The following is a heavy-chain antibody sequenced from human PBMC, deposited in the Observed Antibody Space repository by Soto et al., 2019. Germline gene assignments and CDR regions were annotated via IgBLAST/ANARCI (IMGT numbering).Heavy chain of an antibody. CDR3: ASGVFGLVSPVIGGY. V-gene: IGHV3-21*01. Sequence: EVQVVESGGGLVKPGGSLTLSCAASGFTFSSYSMNWVRQAPGKGLEWVSSISRTSNYIYYTDSVKGRFTISRDNAKNSIYLQMNSLRAEDTATYYCASGVFGLVSPVIGGYWGQGPLVTVAS. D-gene: IGHD3-3*01. J-gene: IGHJ4*02. CDR1: GFTFSSYS. CDR2: ISRTSNYI.